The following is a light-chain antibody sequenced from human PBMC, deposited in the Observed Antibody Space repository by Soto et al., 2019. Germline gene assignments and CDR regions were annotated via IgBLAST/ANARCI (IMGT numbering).Light chain of an antibody. CDR3: HQYNSFPYS. V-gene: IGKV1-5*03. Sequence: IQMTQSPSTLSTSVGDRVSITCRASQTIFSWLAWDQQKPGKAPKLLIYKASSLESGVPSRYSGSGSGTEFTLTISGLQPEDFATYYCHQYNSFPYSFGQGTKLEIK. CDR2: KAS. J-gene: IGKJ2*03. CDR1: QTIFSW.